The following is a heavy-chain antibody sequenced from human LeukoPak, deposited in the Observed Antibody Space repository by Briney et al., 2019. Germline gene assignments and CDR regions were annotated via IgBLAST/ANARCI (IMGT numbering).Heavy chain of an antibody. D-gene: IGHD1-26*01. CDR3: AKDTLLSGNYFAFDY. CDR2: ISGSGGSA. CDR1: GFTYINYA. V-gene: IGHV3-23*01. Sequence: GGSLRLSCATSGFTYINYAMSWARRAPGKGLEWVSTISGSGGSADYADSVKGRFIISRDNSRATLYLQMNSLRAEDTAVYYCAKDTLLSGNYFAFDYWGQGALVTVSS. J-gene: IGHJ4*02.